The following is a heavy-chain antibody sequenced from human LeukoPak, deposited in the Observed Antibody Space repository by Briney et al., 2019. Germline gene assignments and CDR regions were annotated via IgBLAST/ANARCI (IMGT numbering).Heavy chain of an antibody. CDR3: ASHSSSWAYYYMDV. D-gene: IGHD6-13*01. Sequence: GESLKISCAASGFTVSSNYMSWVRQAPGKGLEWVSVIYSGGSTYYADSVKGRFTISRDNSKNTLYLQMNSLRAEDTAVYYCASHSSSWAYYYMDVWGKGTTVAVSS. J-gene: IGHJ6*03. CDR2: IYSGGST. V-gene: IGHV3-66*02. CDR1: GFTVSSNY.